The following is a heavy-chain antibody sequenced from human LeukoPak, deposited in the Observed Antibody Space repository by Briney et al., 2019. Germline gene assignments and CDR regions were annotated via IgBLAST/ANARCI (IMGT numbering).Heavy chain of an antibody. D-gene: IGHD4-11*01. CDR3: ATETENSNYDAFDI. V-gene: IGHV3-48*03. J-gene: IGHJ3*02. Sequence: GGSLRLSCAASGFTFSSYEMNWVRQAPGKGLEWVSYISGGGTTIFYADSVKGRFTISRDNAKNSLYLHMNSLSAEDTAVYFCATETENSNYDAFDIWGQGTLVTVSS. CDR2: ISGGGTTI. CDR1: GFTFSSYE.